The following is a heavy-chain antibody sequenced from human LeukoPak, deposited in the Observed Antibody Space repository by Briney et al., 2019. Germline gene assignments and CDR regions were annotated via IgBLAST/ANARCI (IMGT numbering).Heavy chain of an antibody. V-gene: IGHV5-51*01. CDR1: GYSFTSYW. D-gene: IGHD2-2*02. CDR3: ARPPSYCSSTSCYTGRYFDY. J-gene: IGHJ4*02. CDR2: IYPGASDT. Sequence: GESLKISCKGSGYSFTSYWIGWVRQMPGKGLEWMGTIYPGASDTRYSPSFQGQVTISADKSISTAYLQWSSLKASDTAMYYCARPPSYCSSTSCYTGRYFDYWGQGTLVTVSS.